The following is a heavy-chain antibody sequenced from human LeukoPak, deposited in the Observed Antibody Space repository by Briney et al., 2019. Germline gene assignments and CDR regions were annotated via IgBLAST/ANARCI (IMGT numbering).Heavy chain of an antibody. D-gene: IGHD3-3*01. CDR1: GGSIRSSDYY. CDR3: ARGLNYDFDAFDI. Sequence: SETLSLTCTVSGGSIRSSDYYWAWIRQPPGRGLEWIGTIHYSGSTFYKPPLKSRLTVSADTSRNQFSLKLSSVTAADTAVYYCARGLNYDFDAFDIWGQGTMVTVSS. CDR2: IHYSGST. V-gene: IGHV4-39*01. J-gene: IGHJ3*02.